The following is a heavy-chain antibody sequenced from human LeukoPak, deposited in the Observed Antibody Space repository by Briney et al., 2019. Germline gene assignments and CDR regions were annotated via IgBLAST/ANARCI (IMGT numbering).Heavy chain of an antibody. CDR3: AREHYFYYLDA. CDR1: GFTFSDYS. V-gene: IGHV3-7*01. CDR2: VNQGGTQK. J-gene: IGHJ6*03. Sequence: GGSLRLSCAASGFTFSDYSMNWVRQATGKGLEWVAIVNQGGTQKYYVDSVKGRFTISRDNAENSLYLQMNSLRAEDTAVYYCAREHYFYYLDAWGKGTTVTVSS.